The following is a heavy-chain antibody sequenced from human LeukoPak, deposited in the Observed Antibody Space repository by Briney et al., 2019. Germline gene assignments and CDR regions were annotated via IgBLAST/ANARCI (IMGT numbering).Heavy chain of an antibody. D-gene: IGHD3-10*01. Sequence: SETLSLTRTVSGGSASSGSHYWGWIRQPPGKGLEWIGSRYYSGSSYYNESLKSRLTISVDSSMNQFSLKLNSVTAADTAVYYCVRGRYYYGSGGYSQGYFDYWGQGILVTVSS. V-gene: IGHV4-39*07. J-gene: IGHJ4*02. CDR2: RYYSGSS. CDR1: GGSASSGSHY. CDR3: VRGRYYYGSGGYSQGYFDY.